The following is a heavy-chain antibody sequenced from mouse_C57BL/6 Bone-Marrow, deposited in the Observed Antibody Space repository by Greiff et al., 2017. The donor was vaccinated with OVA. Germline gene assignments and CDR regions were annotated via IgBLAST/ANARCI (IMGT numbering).Heavy chain of an antibody. D-gene: IGHD2-3*01. V-gene: IGHV1-4*01. CDR3: ASRNLSLRYFDV. CDR2: INPSSGYT. Sequence: QVQLQQSGAELARPGASVKMSCKASGYTFTSYTMHWVKQRPGQGLEWIGYINPSSGYTKYNQKFKDKATLTADKSSSTAYMQLSSLTSEDSAVYYGASRNLSLRYFDVWGTGTTVTVSS. CDR1: GYTFTSYT. J-gene: IGHJ1*03.